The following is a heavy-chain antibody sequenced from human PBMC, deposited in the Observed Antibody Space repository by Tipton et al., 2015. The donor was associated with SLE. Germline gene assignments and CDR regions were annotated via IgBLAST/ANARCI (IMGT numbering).Heavy chain of an antibody. J-gene: IGHJ4*02. CDR2: IYHGGST. CDR1: GASISNGGYS. D-gene: IGHD2-21*01. CDR3: AREGAYCGGDCFDY. Sequence: LRLSCAVSGASISNGGYSWSWLRQPPGKGLEYIGFIYHGGSTYYNPSLKSRVTISVDTSKNQFSLNMNFVTAADTAVYYCAREGAYCGGDCFDYWGQGTLVTVSS. V-gene: IGHV4-30-2*01.